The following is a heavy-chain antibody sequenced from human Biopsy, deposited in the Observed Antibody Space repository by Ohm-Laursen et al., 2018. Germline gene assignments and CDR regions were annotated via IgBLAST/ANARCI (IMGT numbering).Heavy chain of an antibody. CDR1: GYRFDNYG. J-gene: IGHJ6*02. CDR3: GRDYYYNGTDI. V-gene: IGHV1-18*01. CDR2: VSGYNGVT. Sequence: GASVKVSCKASGYRFDNYGISWVRQASGQRPEWMGWVSGYNGVTNYARKFQGRVTMTIGKSTTTAYMELRGLRSDDTAVYYCGRDYYYNGTDIWGPGTTLTVSS.